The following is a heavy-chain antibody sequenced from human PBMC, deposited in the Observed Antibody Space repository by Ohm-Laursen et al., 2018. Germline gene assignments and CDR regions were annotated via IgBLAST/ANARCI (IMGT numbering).Heavy chain of an antibody. CDR3: AKRYQMLYILDAFDI. Sequence: SLRLSCAASGFTFSSYWMHWVRQAPGKGLVWVSRIKSDGSTTIYADSVKGRFTISRDNSKNTLYLQMSSLRAEDTAVYYCAKRYQMLYILDAFDIWGQGTMVTVSS. V-gene: IGHV3-74*01. D-gene: IGHD2-2*02. CDR2: IKSDGSTT. J-gene: IGHJ3*02. CDR1: GFTFSSYW.